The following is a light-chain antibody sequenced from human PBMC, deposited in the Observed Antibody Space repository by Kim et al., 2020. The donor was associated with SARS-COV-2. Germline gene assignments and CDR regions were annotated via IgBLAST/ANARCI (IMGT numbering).Light chain of an antibody. V-gene: IGLV3-1*01. CDR2: QDS. Sequence: SYELTQPPSVSVSPGQTASITCSGDKLGDKYACWYQQKPGQSPVLVINQDSKRPSGIPERFSGSNSGNTATLTISGTQAMDEADYYCQAWDSSTGVVFGGGTQLTVL. CDR3: QAWDSSTGVV. J-gene: IGLJ2*01. CDR1: KLGDKY.